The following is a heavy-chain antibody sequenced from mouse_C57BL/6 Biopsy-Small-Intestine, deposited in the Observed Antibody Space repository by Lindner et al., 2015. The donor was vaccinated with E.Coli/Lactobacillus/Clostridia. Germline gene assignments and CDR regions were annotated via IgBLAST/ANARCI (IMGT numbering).Heavy chain of an antibody. CDR2: IYPGDGDT. CDR3: VRGALRYSYYYAMDY. CDR1: GNAFSSYW. D-gene: IGHD1-1*01. J-gene: IGHJ4*01. Sequence: VQLQESGAELVKPGASVKISCKASGNAFSSYWMNWVKQRPGQGLEWLGQIYPGDGDTNYNGKFKGKATLTADESSSTVYMQLSSLTSEDSAVYFCVRGALRYSYYYAMDYWGQGTSVTVSS. V-gene: IGHV1-80*01.